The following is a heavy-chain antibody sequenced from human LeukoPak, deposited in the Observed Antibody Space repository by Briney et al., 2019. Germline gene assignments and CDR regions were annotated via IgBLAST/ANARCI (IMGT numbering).Heavy chain of an antibody. CDR2: IIPSGGRT. D-gene: IGHD6-19*01. Sequence: GASVKVSCKASGYTFTNYYMHWVRQAPGQGLEWMGVIIPSGGRTGYAQKVRGRVTMTRDTSTATVYMELSSLRSEDTAVYYCARGYNSGFDYWGQGTLVTVSS. CDR1: GYTFTNYY. J-gene: IGHJ4*02. CDR3: ARGYNSGFDY. V-gene: IGHV1-46*01.